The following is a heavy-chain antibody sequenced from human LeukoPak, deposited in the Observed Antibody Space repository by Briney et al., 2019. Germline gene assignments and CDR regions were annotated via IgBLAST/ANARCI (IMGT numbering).Heavy chain of an antibody. CDR1: GFTVSSNS. Sequence: GGSLRLSCTVSGFTVSSNSMSWVRQAPGKGLEWVSFIYSDNTHYSDSVKGRFTISRDNSKNTLYLQMNSLRAEDTAVYYCAKPAKTDYTDYWGQGTLVTVSS. CDR2: IYSDNT. V-gene: IGHV3-53*01. CDR3: AKPAKTDYTDY. D-gene: IGHD1-14*01. J-gene: IGHJ4*02.